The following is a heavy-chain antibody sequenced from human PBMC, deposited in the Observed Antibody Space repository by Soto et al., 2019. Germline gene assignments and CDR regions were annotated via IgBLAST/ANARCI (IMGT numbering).Heavy chain of an antibody. Sequence: PSETLSLTCTVSGRSISSGGSYRSWIRQNPGKRLEWIGYIYYSGSTYYNPSLKSRVTISVDTSKNQFSLKLSSVTAADTAVYYCASAPFGVVAPDASYFFDYWGQGTLVTGSS. D-gene: IGHD3-3*01. CDR2: IYYSGST. V-gene: IGHV4-31*03. J-gene: IGHJ4*02. CDR1: GRSISSGGSY. CDR3: ASAPFGVVAPDASYFFDY.